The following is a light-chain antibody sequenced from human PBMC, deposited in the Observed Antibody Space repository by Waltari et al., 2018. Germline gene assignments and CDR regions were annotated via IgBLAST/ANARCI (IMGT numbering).Light chain of an antibody. V-gene: IGKV2-29*02. CDR1: HTLLHSGPGKTY. J-gene: IGKJ2*03. CDR2: EVS. Sequence: VLTQIPLSLSVTPGQPASLSCKSSHTLLHSGPGKTYLYWYLQKPGQSPQLLICEVSTRFSGVPGRFSGSGSGTDFTLKISRVEAEDVGVYYCMQALHLPLYSFGQGTKLEIK. CDR3: MQALHLPLYS.